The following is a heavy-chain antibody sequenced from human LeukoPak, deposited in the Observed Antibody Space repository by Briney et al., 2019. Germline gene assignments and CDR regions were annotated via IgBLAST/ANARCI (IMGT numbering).Heavy chain of an antibody. CDR1: GFTFSSYA. V-gene: IGHV3-30*01. D-gene: IGHD3-22*01. Sequence: PGRSLRLSCAASGFTFSSYAMHWVRQAPGKGLEWVAVISYDGSNKYYADSVEGRFTISRDNSKNTLYLQMNSLRAEDTAVYYCARDYYYYDSSGMLDYWGQGTLVTVSS. CDR2: ISYDGSNK. CDR3: ARDYYYYDSSGMLDY. J-gene: IGHJ4*02.